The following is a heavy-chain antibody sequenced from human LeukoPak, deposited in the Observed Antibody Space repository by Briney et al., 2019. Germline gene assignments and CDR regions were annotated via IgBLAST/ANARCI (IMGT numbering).Heavy chain of an antibody. J-gene: IGHJ4*02. D-gene: IGHD1-26*01. Sequence: PSETLSLTCTVSGGSISSSGFYWGWIRQPPGKGLDWIGSIYYTGSTYYNPSLKSRVTITVDTSKNQLSLKLSSVTAADTAVYYCASTHSGSDYGFDYWGQGTLVTVSS. V-gene: IGHV4-39*01. CDR2: IYYTGST. CDR3: ASTHSGSDYGFDY. CDR1: GGSISSSGFY.